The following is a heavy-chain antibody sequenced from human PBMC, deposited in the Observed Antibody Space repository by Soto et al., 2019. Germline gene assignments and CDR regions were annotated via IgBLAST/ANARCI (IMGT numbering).Heavy chain of an antibody. V-gene: IGHV1-69*05. CDR1: GGTFGGYG. CDR3: ARGGTWYDHSGGSYHYTANLDS. CDR2: ILPLFATA. D-gene: IGHD3-16*02. Sequence: QVQLVQSGAEVKKPGSSVKVSCKASGGTFGGYGLSWVRQAPGQGLEWMGGILPLFATANYEQKFQGRVTITTDESTLAGSSEWHGLGPGDTALYYCARGGTWYDHSGGSYHYTANLDSWGQGSRVTVSS. J-gene: IGHJ4*02.